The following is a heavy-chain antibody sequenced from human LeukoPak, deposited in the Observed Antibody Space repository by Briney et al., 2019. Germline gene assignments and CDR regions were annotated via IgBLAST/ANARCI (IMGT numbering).Heavy chain of an antibody. D-gene: IGHD4/OR15-4a*01. CDR2: ISYDGRNN. Sequence: GGSLRLSCAASGFTFDSYAMHWVRQAPGKGLEWLAVISYDGRNNYYGDSVKGRFTISRDNPKNTLYLQMSSLRAEDTAVYFCAKNRGANYYNYYMDVWGKGTTVTVSS. V-gene: IGHV3-30*04. CDR3: AKNRGANYYNYYMDV. CDR1: GFTFDSYA. J-gene: IGHJ6*03.